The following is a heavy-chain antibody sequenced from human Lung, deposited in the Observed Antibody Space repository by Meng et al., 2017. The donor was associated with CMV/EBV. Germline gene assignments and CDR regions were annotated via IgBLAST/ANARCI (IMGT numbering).Heavy chain of an antibody. V-gene: IGHV1-2*02. CDR2: INPNSGGT. CDR3: ARIASSGSYYPFDY. J-gene: IGHJ4*02. CDR1: GYTFTGYY. D-gene: IGHD1-26*01. Sequence: KAYGYTFTGYYMHWVRQAPGQGLEWMGWINPNSGGTNYAQKFQGRVTMTRDTSISTAYMELSRLRSDDTAVYYCARIASSGSYYPFDYWGQGTLVTVSS.